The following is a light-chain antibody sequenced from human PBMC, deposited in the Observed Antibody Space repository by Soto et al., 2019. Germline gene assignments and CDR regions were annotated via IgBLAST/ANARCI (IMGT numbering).Light chain of an antibody. CDR1: QSISSW. Sequence: DIQMTQSPSTVSASVGDRVTITCRASQSISSWLAWYQQKPGKAPNLLIYKASSLESGVPSRFSGSGSGTECPLTLSSLQPDDFATYYCQQYNIYPWTFGQGTKVEIK. V-gene: IGKV1-5*03. CDR3: QQYNIYPWT. CDR2: KAS. J-gene: IGKJ1*01.